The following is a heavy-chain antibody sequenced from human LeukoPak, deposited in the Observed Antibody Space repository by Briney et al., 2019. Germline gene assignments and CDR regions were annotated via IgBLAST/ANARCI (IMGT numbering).Heavy chain of an antibody. CDR3: ARGPMITFGGVIGNWFDP. D-gene: IGHD3-16*02. CDR2: IYTSGST. J-gene: IGHJ5*02. V-gene: IGHV4-61*02. Sequence: NPSETLSLTCTVSGGSISSGSYYWSWIRQPAGKGLEWIGRIYTSGSTNYNPSLKSRVTISVDTSKNQFSLKLSSVTAADTAVYYCARGPMITFGGVIGNWFDPWGQGTLVTVSS. CDR1: GGSISSGSYY.